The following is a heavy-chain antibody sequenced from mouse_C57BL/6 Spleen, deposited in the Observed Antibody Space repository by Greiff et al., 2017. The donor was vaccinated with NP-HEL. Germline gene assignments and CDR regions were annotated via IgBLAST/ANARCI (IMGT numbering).Heavy chain of an antibody. J-gene: IGHJ3*01. Sequence: EVNVVESGGDLVKPGGSLKLSCAASGFTFSSYGMSWVRQTPDKRLEWVATISSGGSYTYYPDSVKGRFTISRDNAKNTLYLQMSSLKSEDTAMYYCARHDLIPWAYWGQGTLVTVSA. D-gene: IGHD5-1*01. V-gene: IGHV5-6*01. CDR3: ARHDLIPWAY. CDR2: ISSGGSYT. CDR1: GFTFSSYG.